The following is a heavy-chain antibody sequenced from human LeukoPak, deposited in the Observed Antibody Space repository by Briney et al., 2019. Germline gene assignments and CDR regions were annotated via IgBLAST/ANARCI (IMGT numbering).Heavy chain of an antibody. CDR1: GYTFTGYY. CDR2: IIPIFGTA. V-gene: IGHV1-69*06. Sequence: PGGSLRLSCAASGYTFTGYYMHWVRQAPGQGLEWMGGIIPIFGTANYAQKFQGRVTITADKSTSTAYMELSSLRSEDTAVYYCARALYYYDSSGQGVVRYYYYYMDVWGKGTTVTVSS. CDR3: ARALYYYDSSGQGVVRYYYYYMDV. D-gene: IGHD3-22*01. J-gene: IGHJ6*03.